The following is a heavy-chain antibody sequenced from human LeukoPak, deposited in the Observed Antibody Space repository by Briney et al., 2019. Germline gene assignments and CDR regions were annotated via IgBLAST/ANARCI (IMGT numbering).Heavy chain of an antibody. V-gene: IGHV4-38-2*02. Sequence: PSETLSLTCNVSGYFLSSGFYWGWIRQPPGKGLEWSVSVYHSGTTIYNPPLKSRVTMSMDTSMNHYSLKLRSVTAADTAVYYCARTLSDASPVATWGHGTLVTVSS. D-gene: IGHD2-8*01. CDR1: GYFLSSGFY. CDR3: ARTLSDASPVAT. CDR2: VYHSGTT. J-gene: IGHJ4*01.